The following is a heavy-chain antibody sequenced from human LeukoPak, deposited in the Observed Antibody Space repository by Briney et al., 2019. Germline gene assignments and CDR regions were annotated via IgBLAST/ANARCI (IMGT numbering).Heavy chain of an antibody. V-gene: IGHV1-2*06. CDR1: GYTFTANY. J-gene: IGHJ4*02. CDR3: ASGSGTYSPDY. Sequence: ASVKVPCKASGYTFTANYIHWVRQAPGQGLEWMGRINPNSGGTIYAQKFQGRVIMTWDTSITTGYMELSRLISDDTAVYYCASGSGTYSPDYWGQGTLVTVSS. CDR2: INPNSGGT. D-gene: IGHD3-10*01.